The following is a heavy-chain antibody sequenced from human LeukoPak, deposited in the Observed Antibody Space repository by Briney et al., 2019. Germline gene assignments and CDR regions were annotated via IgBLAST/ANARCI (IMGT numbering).Heavy chain of an antibody. V-gene: IGHV4-59*08. CDR3: AGYHPRNTVDF. D-gene: IGHD2-2*01. CDR2: ISDIGSI. Sequence: SETLSLTCTVSGGSISSYYWSWIRQPPGKGLEWIAYISDIGSINYNPSLKSRVTISLETSKNQFSLKLSSVTAADTTVYYCAGYHPRNTVDFWGQGTLVTVSS. CDR1: GGSISSYY. J-gene: IGHJ4*02.